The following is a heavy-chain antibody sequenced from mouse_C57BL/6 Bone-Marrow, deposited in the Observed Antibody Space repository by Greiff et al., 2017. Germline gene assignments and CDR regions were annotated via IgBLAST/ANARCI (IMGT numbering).Heavy chain of an antibody. CDR3: ARWPFAY. V-gene: IGHV1-55*01. Sequence: VKLQQPGAELVKPGASVKMSCKASGYTFTSYWITWVKQRPGQGLEWIGDIYPGGGSTNYNEKFKSKATLTADTSSSTAYMQRSSLTSEDSAVYYSARWPFAYWGQGTLVTVSA. J-gene: IGHJ3*01. CDR2: IYPGGGST. CDR1: GYTFTSYW.